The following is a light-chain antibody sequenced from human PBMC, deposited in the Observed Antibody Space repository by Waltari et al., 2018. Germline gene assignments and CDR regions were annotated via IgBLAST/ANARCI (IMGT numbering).Light chain of an antibody. J-gene: IGLJ3*02. CDR2: GNS. V-gene: IGLV1-44*01. Sequence: QSELTQEASVSGTVGQKVTLSCTGNSNNIGRYPVGWYQQISHGAPKTVMFGNSLPVGIPGRFSGSKSGTTASLNISGLQPEDEADYYCSTWDYSLGFWVFGGGTKLTVL. CDR3: STWDYSLGFWV. CDR1: SNNIGRYP.